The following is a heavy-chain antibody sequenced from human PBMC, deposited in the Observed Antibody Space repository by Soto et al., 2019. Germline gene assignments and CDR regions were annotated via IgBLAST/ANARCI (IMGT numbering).Heavy chain of an antibody. Sequence: GASVKVSCKASGYTFTSYGISWVRQAPGQGLEWMGWISAYNGNTNYAQKLQGRVTMTTDTSTSTAYMELRSLRSDDTAVYYCARSNRFLEWLLSMDVWGQGTTVTVSS. CDR1: GYTFTSYG. D-gene: IGHD3-3*01. CDR3: ARSNRFLEWLLSMDV. V-gene: IGHV1-18*01. CDR2: ISAYNGNT. J-gene: IGHJ6*02.